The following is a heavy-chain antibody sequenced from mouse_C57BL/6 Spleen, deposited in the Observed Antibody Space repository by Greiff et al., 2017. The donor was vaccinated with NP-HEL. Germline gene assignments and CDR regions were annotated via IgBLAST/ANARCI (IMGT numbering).Heavy chain of an antibody. CDR1: GYTFTSYW. CDR3: ARFPYYSNSLDD. D-gene: IGHD2-5*01. Sequence: QVQLQQPGAELVKPGASVKMSCKASGYTFTSYWITWVKQRPGQGLEWIGDIYPGSGSPNYNEKFKSKATLTVDTSSSTAYMQLSSLTSEDSAVYYCARFPYYSNSLDDWGQGTTLTVSS. J-gene: IGHJ2*01. CDR2: IYPGSGSP. V-gene: IGHV1-55*01.